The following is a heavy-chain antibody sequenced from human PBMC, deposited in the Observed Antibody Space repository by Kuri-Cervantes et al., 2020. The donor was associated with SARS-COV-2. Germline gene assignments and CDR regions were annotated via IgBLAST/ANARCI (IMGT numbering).Heavy chain of an antibody. CDR2: ISGSGGST. V-gene: IGHV3-23*01. Sequence: GESLKISCAASGFTFSSYAMHWVRQAPGKGLEWVSAISGSGGSTYYADSVKGRFTISRDNSKNTLYLQMNSLRAEDTAVYYCAKWDSSGWYYYYTMDVWGQGTTVTVSS. CDR1: GFTFSSYA. J-gene: IGHJ6*02. D-gene: IGHD6-19*01. CDR3: AKWDSSGWYYYYTMDV.